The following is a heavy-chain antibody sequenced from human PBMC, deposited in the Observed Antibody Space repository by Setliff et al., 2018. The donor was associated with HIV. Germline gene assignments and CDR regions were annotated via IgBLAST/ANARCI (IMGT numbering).Heavy chain of an antibody. D-gene: IGHD2-15*01. Sequence: GGSLRLSCVASGFSVSDYWMIWVRQAPGKGLEWVSAISGSGGSTYYADSVKGRFTISRDNSKNTLYLQMNSLRVEDTALYYCARGVPGICSGGTCYLEYWGQGALVTVSS. J-gene: IGHJ4*02. CDR1: GFSVSDYW. CDR2: ISGSGGST. CDR3: ARGVPGICSGGTCYLEY. V-gene: IGHV3-23*01.